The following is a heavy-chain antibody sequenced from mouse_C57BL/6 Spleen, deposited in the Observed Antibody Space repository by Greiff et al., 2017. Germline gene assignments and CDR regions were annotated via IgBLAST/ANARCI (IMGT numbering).Heavy chain of an antibody. CDR1: GYAFSSYW. D-gene: IGHD2-3*01. Sequence: VQLQRSGAELVKPGASVKISCKASGYAFSSYWMNWVKQRPGKGLEWIGQIYPGDGDTNYNGKFKGKATLTADKSSSTAYMQLSSLTSEDSAVYFCARWLLNFYAMDYWGQGTSVTVSS. J-gene: IGHJ4*01. V-gene: IGHV1-80*01. CDR2: IYPGDGDT. CDR3: ARWLLNFYAMDY.